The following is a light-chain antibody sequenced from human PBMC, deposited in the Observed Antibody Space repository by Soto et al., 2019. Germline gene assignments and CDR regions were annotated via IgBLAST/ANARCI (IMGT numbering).Light chain of an antibody. CDR1: QSVSSSY. CDR3: QQYNSWLWT. V-gene: IGKV3-20*01. J-gene: IGKJ1*01. CDR2: GAS. Sequence: EIVLTQSPGTLSLSPGERATLSCRASQSVSSSYLAWYQQKPGQAPRLLIYGASSRATGIPDRFSGSGSGTDFTLIISSLQSEDSAVYYCQQYNSWLWTFGQGTKV.